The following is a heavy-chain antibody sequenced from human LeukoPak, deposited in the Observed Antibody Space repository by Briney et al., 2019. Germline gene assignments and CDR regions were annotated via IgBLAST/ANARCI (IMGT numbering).Heavy chain of an antibody. CDR1: GYSFTSYW. J-gene: IGHJ3*02. CDR2: IYPGDSDT. Sequence: GESLKISCKGSGYSFTSYWIGWVRQMPGKGLEWMGIIYPGDSDTRYSPSFQGQVTISADKSISTAYLQWSSLTASDTAMYYCARRSATVVTPEGRDAFDIWGQGTMVTVSS. V-gene: IGHV5-51*01. D-gene: IGHD4-23*01. CDR3: ARRSATVVTPEGRDAFDI.